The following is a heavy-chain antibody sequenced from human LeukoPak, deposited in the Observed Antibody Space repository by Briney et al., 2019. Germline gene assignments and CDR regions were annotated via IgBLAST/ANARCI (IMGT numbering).Heavy chain of an antibody. D-gene: IGHD2-2*01. CDR3: ARHRVVPAAGTPPWFDP. CDR1: GGSISSYY. V-gene: IGHV4-4*07. Sequence: SETLSLTCTVSGGSISSYYWSWIRQPAGKGLEWIGRIYTSGSTNYNPSLKSRVTMSVDTSKNQFSLKLSSVTAADTAVYYCARHRVVPAAGTPPWFDPWGQGTLVTVSS. J-gene: IGHJ5*02. CDR2: IYTSGST.